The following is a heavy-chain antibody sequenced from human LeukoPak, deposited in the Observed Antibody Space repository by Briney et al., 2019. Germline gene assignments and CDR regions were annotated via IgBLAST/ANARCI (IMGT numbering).Heavy chain of an antibody. Sequence: SETLSLTCTVPGGSISSYYWSWIRQPPGKGLEWIGYIYYSGSTNYNPSLKSRVTISVDTSKNQFSLKLSSVTAADTAVYYCVMTIATAHTRWFDPWGQGTLVTVSS. CDR1: GGSISSYY. V-gene: IGHV4-59*01. CDR2: IYYSGST. J-gene: IGHJ5*02. CDR3: VMTIATAHTRWFDP. D-gene: IGHD6-13*01.